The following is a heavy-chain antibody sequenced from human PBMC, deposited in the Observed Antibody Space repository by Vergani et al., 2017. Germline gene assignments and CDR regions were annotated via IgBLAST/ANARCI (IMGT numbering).Heavy chain of an antibody. D-gene: IGHD3-22*01. Sequence: EVQLVESGGGLVKPGGSLRLSCAASGFTFSSYSMNWVRQAPGKGLEWVSAISGIGGSTYYADSVKGRFTISRDNSKNTLYLQMNSLRAEDTAVYYCASPGDSSGYYPGRFDYWGQGTLVTVSS. J-gene: IGHJ4*02. CDR1: GFTFSSYS. CDR2: ISGIGGST. CDR3: ASPGDSSGYYPGRFDY. V-gene: IGHV3-23*04.